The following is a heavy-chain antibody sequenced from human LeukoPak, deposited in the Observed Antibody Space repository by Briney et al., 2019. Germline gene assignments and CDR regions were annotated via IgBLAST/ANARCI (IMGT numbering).Heavy chain of an antibody. CDR3: AGHLGDYYYGSGSYEADY. D-gene: IGHD3-10*01. J-gene: IGHJ4*02. CDR2: IYPGDSDT. Sequence: GESLKISCKGSGYSFTSYWIGWVRQMPGKGLEWMGIIYPGDSDTRYSPSFQGQVTISADKSISTAYLQWSSLKASDTAMYYCAGHLGDYYYGSGSYEADYWGQGTLVTVSS. V-gene: IGHV5-51*01. CDR1: GYSFTSYW.